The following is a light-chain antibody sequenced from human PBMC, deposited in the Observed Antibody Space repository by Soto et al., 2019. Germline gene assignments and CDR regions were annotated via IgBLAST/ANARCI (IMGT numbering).Light chain of an antibody. Sequence: EIVLTQSPATLSLSPGERATLSCRASQSVSSYLAWYQQKPGQAPRLLIYDASNRATGIPDRFSGSGSGTDFTPTITRLEPEDFAVYYCQQYGSSPSWTFGQGTKVDIK. CDR1: QSVSSY. J-gene: IGKJ1*01. CDR2: DAS. CDR3: QQYGSSPSWT. V-gene: IGKV3-20*01.